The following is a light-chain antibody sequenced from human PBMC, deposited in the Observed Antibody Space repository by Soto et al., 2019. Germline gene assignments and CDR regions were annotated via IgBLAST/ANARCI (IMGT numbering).Light chain of an antibody. CDR1: SNDVGGYNY. CDR3: SSYAGSNNVV. J-gene: IGLJ2*01. Sequence: QSVLTQPPSASGSPGQSVTISCTGTSNDVGGYNYVSWYQQHPGKAPKLMIYEVSKRPSGVPDRFSGSKSGNTASLTVSGLQAEDDSDYYCSSYAGSNNVVFGGGTKLTVL. V-gene: IGLV2-8*01. CDR2: EVS.